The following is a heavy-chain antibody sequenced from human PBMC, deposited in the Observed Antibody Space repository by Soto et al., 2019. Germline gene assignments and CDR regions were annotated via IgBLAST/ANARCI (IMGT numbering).Heavy chain of an antibody. Sequence: EVQLVESGGGLVQPGGSLRLSCAASGFTFSSSWMHWVRQAPGKGLVWVSRMNSDGSTTNYADSVKGRFPISRDNAKNTLYLQINSLSAEDTAVYYCARAGSYRFDYWGQGTLVTVSS. CDR1: GFTFSSSW. V-gene: IGHV3-74*01. CDR2: MNSDGSTT. J-gene: IGHJ4*02. D-gene: IGHD3-16*02. CDR3: ARAGSYRFDY.